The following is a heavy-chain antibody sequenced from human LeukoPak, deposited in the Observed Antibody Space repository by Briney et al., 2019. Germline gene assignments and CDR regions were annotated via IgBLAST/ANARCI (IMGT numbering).Heavy chain of an antibody. V-gene: IGHV4-30-4*01. CDR2: IYYSGST. CDR3: ARERSGLVTAPRSFDY. CDR1: GGSISSGDYY. J-gene: IGHJ4*02. D-gene: IGHD2-21*02. Sequence: SETLSLTCTVSGGSISSGDYYWSWIRQPPGKGLEWIGYIYYSGSTYYNPSLKSRVTISVYTAKNEFSLKLSSVTAADTAVYYCARERSGLVTAPRSFDYWGQGTLVTVSS.